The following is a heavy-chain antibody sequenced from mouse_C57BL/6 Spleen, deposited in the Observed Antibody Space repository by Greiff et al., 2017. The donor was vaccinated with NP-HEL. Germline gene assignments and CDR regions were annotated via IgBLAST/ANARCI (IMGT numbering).Heavy chain of an antibody. CDR1: GYTFTSYW. CDR2: IYPGSGST. J-gene: IGHJ2*01. CDR3: ASHYFDY. Sequence: VKLVESGAELVKPGASVKMSCKASGYTFTSYWITWVKQRPGQGLEWIGNIYPGSGSTNYNEKFKSKATLTVDTSSSTAYMQLSSLTSEDSAVYYCASHYFDYWGQGTTLTVSS. V-gene: IGHV1-55*01.